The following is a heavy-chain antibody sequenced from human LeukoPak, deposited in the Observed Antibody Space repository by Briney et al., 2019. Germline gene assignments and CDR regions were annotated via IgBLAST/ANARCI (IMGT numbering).Heavy chain of an antibody. CDR2: TYYRSTWYN. CDR3: ARRLTQYDCFDP. D-gene: IGHD2-2*01. V-gene: IGHV6-1*01. Sequence: SQTLSLTCAISGDSVSSNSVTWNWIRQSPSRGLEWLGRTYYRSTWYNDYAVSVRGRIAVNPDTSKNQFSLHLNSVTPEDTAVYYCARRLTQYDCFDPWGQGILVTVSS. J-gene: IGHJ5*02. CDR1: GDSVSSNSVT.